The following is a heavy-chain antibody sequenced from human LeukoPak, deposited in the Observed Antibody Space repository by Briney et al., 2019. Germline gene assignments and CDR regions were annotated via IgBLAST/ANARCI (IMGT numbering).Heavy chain of an antibody. J-gene: IGHJ4*02. Sequence: SVGSLRLSCAASGFTFSSYAMSWVRQATAQGLEWIAAISGSGVSTYYADPVKGRFTISRDNSKNTLYLEMNRLRDEDTAVYYCGKGYFDWLSTDYWGQGTLVTVSS. V-gene: IGHV3-23*01. CDR3: GKGYFDWLSTDY. CDR2: ISGSGVST. D-gene: IGHD3-9*01. CDR1: GFTFSSYA.